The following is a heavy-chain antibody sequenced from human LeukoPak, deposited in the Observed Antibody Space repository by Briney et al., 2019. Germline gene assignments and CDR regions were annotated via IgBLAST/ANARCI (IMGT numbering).Heavy chain of an antibody. CDR1: GFTFSSYE. V-gene: IGHV3-48*03. D-gene: IGHD3-22*01. CDR3: ASIYYYDSSGYYPY. J-gene: IGHJ4*02. CDR2: ISSSGSTI. Sequence: SGGSLRLSCAASGFTFSSYEMNWVRQAPGKGLEWVSYISSSGSTIYYADSVKGRFTISRDNAKNSLYLQMNSLRAEDTAVYYCASIYYYDSSGYYPYWGQGTLVTVSS.